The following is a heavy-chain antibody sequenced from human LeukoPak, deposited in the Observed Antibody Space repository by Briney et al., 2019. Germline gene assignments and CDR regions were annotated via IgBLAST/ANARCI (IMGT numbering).Heavy chain of an antibody. J-gene: IGHJ4*02. CDR3: AKDHANTPVVTN. Sequence: GGSLRLSCAASGFTFSSYAMTWVRQAPGKGLEWVSSISINSGGTYYADSVKGRFTVSRDNSKNTVDLQMNNLRVDDTAIYYCAKDHANTPVVTNWGQGILVSVSS. CDR1: GFTFSSYA. CDR2: ISINSGGT. V-gene: IGHV3-23*01. D-gene: IGHD2-21*02.